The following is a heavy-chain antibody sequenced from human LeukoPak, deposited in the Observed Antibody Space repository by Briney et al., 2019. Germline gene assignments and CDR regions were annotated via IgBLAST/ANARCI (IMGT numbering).Heavy chain of an antibody. Sequence: GGSLRLSCAASGFTFSSYEMNWVRQTPGKGLEWISSITTSSTYTFYADSVKGRFTISRDNARNSLYLQMNSLRVEDTAVYYCARDPYSGTYGNTYYYYMDVWGKGTTVTISS. J-gene: IGHJ6*03. V-gene: IGHV3-21*01. D-gene: IGHD1-26*01. CDR3: ARDPYSGTYGNTYYYYMDV. CDR1: GFTFSSYE. CDR2: ITTSSTYT.